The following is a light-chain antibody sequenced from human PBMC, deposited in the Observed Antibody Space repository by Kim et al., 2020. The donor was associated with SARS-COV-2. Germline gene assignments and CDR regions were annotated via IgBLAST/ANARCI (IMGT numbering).Light chain of an antibody. CDR2: LHS. V-gene: IGKV2-28*01. J-gene: IGKJ5*01. CDR3: MQSLQTPIT. CDR1: GYTY. Sequence: GYTYLDWYLQKPGQSPQLLIYLHSNRASGVPDRFSGGGSGTEFTLAISSVEAEDVGVYYCMQSLQTPITFGQGTRLEIK.